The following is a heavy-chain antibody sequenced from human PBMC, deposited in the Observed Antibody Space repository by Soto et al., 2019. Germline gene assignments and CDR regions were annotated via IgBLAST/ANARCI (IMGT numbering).Heavy chain of an antibody. V-gene: IGHV4-59*08. D-gene: IGHD4-4*01. CDR2: IHYSGST. J-gene: IGHJ5*02. CDR1: GGSITGYY. Sequence: QVQLQESGPGLVQPSETLSLTCTVSGGSITGYYWSWIRQPPGKGPEWIGNIHYSGSTNYNPSLKSRGTRSLDTSKSQFSLRLSSVTAAEPAVYYGARHACYSNPRRFDPWGQGTLVTLSS. CDR3: ARHACYSNPRRFDP.